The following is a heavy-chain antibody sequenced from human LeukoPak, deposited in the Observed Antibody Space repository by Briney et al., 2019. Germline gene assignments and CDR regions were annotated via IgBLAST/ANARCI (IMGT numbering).Heavy chain of an antibody. CDR3: AKPYYYDSSCYYYYYYMDV. Sequence: GGSLRLSCAASGFTFSSYAMSWIRQPPGKGLEWVSAISGSGGSTYYAASVKGRFNISRDNSKNTLYLQMNGLRAEDTAVYYCAKPYYYDSSCYYYYYYMDVWGKGTTVTVSS. CDR1: GFTFSSYA. CDR2: ISGSGGST. J-gene: IGHJ6*03. D-gene: IGHD3-22*01. V-gene: IGHV3-23*01.